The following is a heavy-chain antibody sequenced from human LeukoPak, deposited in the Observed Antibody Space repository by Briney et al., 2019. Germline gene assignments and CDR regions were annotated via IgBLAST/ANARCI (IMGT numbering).Heavy chain of an antibody. Sequence: SETLSLTCTVSGFSISTGYYWGWIRHPPGMGQEWIGSIFHSGVTDYNPSLKSRVTMSVDTSKNQFSLRLSSVTAADTAVYYCARIKNRAVAGTDSDYWGQGTLVTVSS. J-gene: IGHJ4*02. CDR3: ARIKNRAVAGTDSDY. V-gene: IGHV4-38-2*02. CDR2: IFHSGVT. CDR1: GFSISTGYY. D-gene: IGHD6-19*01.